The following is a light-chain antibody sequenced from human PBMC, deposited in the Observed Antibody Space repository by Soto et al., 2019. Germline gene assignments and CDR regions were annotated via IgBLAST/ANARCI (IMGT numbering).Light chain of an antibody. CDR2: EVS. CDR1: SSDVGNYNL. CDR3: CSYAGSNYV. J-gene: IGLJ1*01. V-gene: IGLV2-23*02. Sequence: SSLTQPAPLSGSPGQSIPLSFPGTSSDVGNYNLVSWYQHHPGKAPKLMIYEVSKRPSGVSNRFSGSKSGDTASLTISGLQAEDEADYYCCSYAGSNYVFGTGTKVTVL.